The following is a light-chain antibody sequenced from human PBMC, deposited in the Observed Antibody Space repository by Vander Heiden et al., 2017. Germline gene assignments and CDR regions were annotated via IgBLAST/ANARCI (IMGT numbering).Light chain of an antibody. J-gene: IGLJ2*01. Sequence: QSALTQPASVSGSPGQSITISCTGTSSDVGGYNYVSWSQQHPGKAPKLMIFEVSNRPSGVANRVSCSQSGNTASLTISGLQAEDEADYYCSSYTTSSTPYVVFGGGTKLTVL. CDR3: SSYTTSSTPYVV. CDR1: SSDVGGYNY. CDR2: EVS. V-gene: IGLV2-14*01.